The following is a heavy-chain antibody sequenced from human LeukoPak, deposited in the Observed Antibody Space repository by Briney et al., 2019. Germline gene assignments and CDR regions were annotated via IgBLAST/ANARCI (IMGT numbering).Heavy chain of an antibody. CDR3: ARARYANAWYAFDT. CDR1: GGSVSSYY. Sequence: SETLSLTCTASGGSVSSYYWSWIRRPPGRGLEWIAYLSHSGSSDSNPSLTSRVTTLVDTSKNQFSLKLTSVTAADTAVYYCARARYANAWYAFDTWGHGTMVTVSS. V-gene: IGHV4-59*02. D-gene: IGHD2-2*01. J-gene: IGHJ3*02. CDR2: LSHSGSS.